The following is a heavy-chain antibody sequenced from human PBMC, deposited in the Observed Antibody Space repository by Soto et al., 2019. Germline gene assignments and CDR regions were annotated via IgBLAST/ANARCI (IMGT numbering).Heavy chain of an antibody. J-gene: IGHJ4*02. CDR2: INHSGST. Sequence: SETLSLTCAVYGGSFSGYYWSWIRQPPGKGLEWIGEINHSGSTNYNPSLKSRVTISVDTSKNQFSLKLSSVTAADTAVYYCARLYYYGSGSLSWGQGTLVTVSS. CDR3: ARLYYYGSGSLS. V-gene: IGHV4-34*01. CDR1: GGSFSGYY. D-gene: IGHD3-10*01.